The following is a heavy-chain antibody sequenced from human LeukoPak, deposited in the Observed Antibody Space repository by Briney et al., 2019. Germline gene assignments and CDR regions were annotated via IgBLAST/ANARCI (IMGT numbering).Heavy chain of an antibody. D-gene: IGHD6-19*01. CDR2: IHPGDSDT. V-gene: IGHV5-51*01. CDR1: GSSFTSYW. CDR3: ARAGTYYYYHMDV. Sequence: GESQKISCKGSGSSFTSYWIGWVRQMPGKGLEWMGIIHPGDSDTRYSPSFQGQVTISADKSISTAYLQWSSLKASDTAIYYCARAGTYYYYHMDVWGKGTTVTVFS. J-gene: IGHJ6*03.